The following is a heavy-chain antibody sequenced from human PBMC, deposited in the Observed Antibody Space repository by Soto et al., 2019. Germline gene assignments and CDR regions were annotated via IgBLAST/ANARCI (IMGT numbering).Heavy chain of an antibody. Sequence: SETLSLTCTVSGASISSSTYYWGWIRQPPGKGLEWIGTFFYNGNTFYNPSLQSRVTISVDTSKNQFSLNLSSVTAADTAVYYCARHLDIVATTPGFDYWGQGTLVTVSS. CDR3: ARHLDIVATTPGFDY. CDR1: GASISSSTYY. V-gene: IGHV4-39*01. J-gene: IGHJ4*02. CDR2: FFYNGNT. D-gene: IGHD5-12*01.